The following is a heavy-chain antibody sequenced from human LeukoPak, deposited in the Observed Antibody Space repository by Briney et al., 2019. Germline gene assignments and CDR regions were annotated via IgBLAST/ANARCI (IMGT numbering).Heavy chain of an antibody. CDR3: ARDHGQWLVPEDGMDV. CDR1: GFTFSSYW. Sequence: NSGGSLRLSCAASGFTFSSYWMHWVRQAPGKGPEWVSSISSSSSYIYYADSVKGRFTISRDNAKNSLYLQMNSLRAEDTAVYYCARDHGQWLVPEDGMDVWGQGTTVTVSS. D-gene: IGHD6-19*01. V-gene: IGHV3-21*01. J-gene: IGHJ6*02. CDR2: ISSSSSYI.